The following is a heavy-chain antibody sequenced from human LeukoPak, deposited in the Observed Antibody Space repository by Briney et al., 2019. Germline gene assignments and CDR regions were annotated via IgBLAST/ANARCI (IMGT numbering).Heavy chain of an antibody. D-gene: IGHD4-23*01. CDR1: GFTFDDYA. CDR2: ISWNSGSI. CDR3: AKSDYGGYFDY. Sequence: GGSLRLSCAASGFTFDDYAMHWVRQAPGKGLEWVSGISWNSGSIGYADSVKGRFTISRDNAKNSLYLQMNSLRAEDMALYYCAKSDYGGYFDYWGQGTLVTVSS. V-gene: IGHV3-9*03. J-gene: IGHJ4*02.